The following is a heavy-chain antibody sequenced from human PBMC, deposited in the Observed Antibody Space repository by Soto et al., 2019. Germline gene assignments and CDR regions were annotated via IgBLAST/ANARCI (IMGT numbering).Heavy chain of an antibody. D-gene: IGHD5-12*01. CDR2: IIPILDTA. Sequence: QVQLVQSGAEVKEPGSSVKVSCKASGGTFSTSTFTWVRQAPGQGLEWMGRIIPILDTADYAQKFQGSVTITAAKSTSTVFMELSSLTSEDTGIYYCARDLSIGSVFSGYDAIDLWGQGTLVTVSP. J-gene: IGHJ4*02. CDR1: GGTFSTST. CDR3: ARDLSIGSVFSGYDAIDL. V-gene: IGHV1-69*08.